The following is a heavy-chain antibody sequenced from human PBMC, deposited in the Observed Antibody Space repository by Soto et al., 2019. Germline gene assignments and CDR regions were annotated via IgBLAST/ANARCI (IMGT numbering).Heavy chain of an antibody. CDR3: ARDDVLRYFDWLAHYYYGMGV. CDR2: IKQDGSEK. Sequence: GGSLRLSCAASGFTFSSYWMSWVRQAPGKGLEWVANIKQDGSEKYYVDSVKGRFTISRDNAKNSLYLQMNSLRAEDTAVYYCARDDVLRYFDWLAHYYYGMGVWGQGTTVTVSS. J-gene: IGHJ6*02. V-gene: IGHV3-7*01. D-gene: IGHD3-9*01. CDR1: GFTFSSYW.